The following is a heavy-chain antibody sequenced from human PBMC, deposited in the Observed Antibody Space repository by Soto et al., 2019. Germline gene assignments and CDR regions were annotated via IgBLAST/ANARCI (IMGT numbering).Heavy chain of an antibody. J-gene: IGHJ6*02. CDR2: INPSGGRT. CDR3: AREKASTSLLTHYYYAMDV. CDR1: GYTFINYY. V-gene: IGHV1-46*01. Sequence: AAVKVSCKSSGYTFINYYVHWVRQAPGQGLEWMGMINPSGGRTTYPQKFQGRVTMTRDTSTSTVYVELSSLRSDDTAVFYCAREKASTSLLTHYYYAMDVWGQGTTVTVSS.